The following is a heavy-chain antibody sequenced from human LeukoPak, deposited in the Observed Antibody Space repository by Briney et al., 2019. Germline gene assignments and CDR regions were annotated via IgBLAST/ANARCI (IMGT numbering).Heavy chain of an antibody. Sequence: SETLSLTCVLYGGSSSNYYWSWIRQPPGKGLEWIGEINHSGSTNYNPSLKSRVTMSVDTSKNQFSLKLSSVTAADTAVYYCARDSGTTGEVKFDPWGQGTLVTVSS. V-gene: IGHV4-34*01. CDR1: GGSSSNYY. D-gene: IGHD3-10*01. CDR3: ARDSGTTGEVKFDP. J-gene: IGHJ5*02. CDR2: INHSGST.